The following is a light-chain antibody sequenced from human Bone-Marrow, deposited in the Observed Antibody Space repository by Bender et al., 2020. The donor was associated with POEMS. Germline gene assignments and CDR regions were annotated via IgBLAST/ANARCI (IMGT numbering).Light chain of an antibody. CDR3: QSYDYNLNFV. CDR1: GSNIGGYP. CDR2: DST. J-gene: IGLJ3*02. V-gene: IGLV1-40*01. Sequence: QSVLTQPPSVSGTPGQRVTISCSGSGSNIGGYPVNWYQQLPGTAPRLLIYDSTTRPAGVPDRFSGSKSGASASLAITGLQPEDEADYYCQSYDYNLNFVFGGGTKLTVL.